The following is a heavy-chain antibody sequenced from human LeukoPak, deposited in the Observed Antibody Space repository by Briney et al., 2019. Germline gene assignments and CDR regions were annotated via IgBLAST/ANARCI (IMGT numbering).Heavy chain of an antibody. CDR2: IYYSGST. D-gene: IGHD3-3*01. CDR1: GGSFSGYY. Sequence: SETLSLTCAVYGGSFSGYYWSWIRQHPGKGLEWIGYIYYSGSTYYNPSLKSRVSISVDMSKNHFSLELRSVTAADTAVYYCARDREWLQFRGMDVWGQGTTVTVSS. J-gene: IGHJ6*02. CDR3: ARDREWLQFRGMDV. V-gene: IGHV4-31*11.